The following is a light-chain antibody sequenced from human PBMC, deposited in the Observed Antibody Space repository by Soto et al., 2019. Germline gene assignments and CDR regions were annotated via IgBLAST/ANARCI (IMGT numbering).Light chain of an antibody. CDR3: QQYAAQSPWT. CDR2: KGS. Sequence: DVQMTQSPSTLSASVGDKVTITCRASQSLPSTWLAWFQQRPGKAPNVLIYKGSALASGVSSRFSGSGSGTEFTLTISSLQPDDFATYFCQQYAAQSPWTFGQWTRV. CDR1: QSLPSTW. J-gene: IGKJ1*01. V-gene: IGKV1-5*03.